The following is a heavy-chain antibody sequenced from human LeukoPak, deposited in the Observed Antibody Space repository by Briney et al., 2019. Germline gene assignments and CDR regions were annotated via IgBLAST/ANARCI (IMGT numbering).Heavy chain of an antibody. V-gene: IGHV3-48*02. CDR1: GFTFSTYS. J-gene: IGHJ4*02. CDR3: ARGPAAAIDY. Sequence: GGSLRLSCAASGFTFSTYSMNWVRQAPGKGLEWVSYIASSTIYYADSVKGRFTISRDNAKNSMYLQMNSLRDEETAVYYCARGPAAAIDYWGQGTLVTVSS. CDR2: IASSTI. D-gene: IGHD2-2*01.